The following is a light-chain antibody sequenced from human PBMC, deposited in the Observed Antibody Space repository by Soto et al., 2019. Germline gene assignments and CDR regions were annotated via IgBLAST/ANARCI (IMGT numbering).Light chain of an antibody. Sequence: QSVLTQPPSVSGAPGQRVTISCTGSSSNIGAGYDVHWYQQLQETAPKLLIYGNSNRPSGVPDRFSGSKSGTSASLAITGLEAEDEADYYCQSYDSSLSGWVFGGGTKLSVL. CDR1: SSNIGAGYD. J-gene: IGLJ3*02. V-gene: IGLV1-40*01. CDR2: GNS. CDR3: QSYDSSLSGWV.